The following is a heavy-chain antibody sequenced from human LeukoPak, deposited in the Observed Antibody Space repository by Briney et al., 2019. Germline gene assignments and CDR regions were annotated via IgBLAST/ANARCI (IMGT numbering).Heavy chain of an antibody. CDR2: ISDGSGNT. CDR1: GFTFSSYA. CDR3: AKGRGSSGWTE. D-gene: IGHD6-19*01. J-gene: IGHJ4*02. Sequence: GGSLRLSCAASGFTFSSYAMSWVRQTPGKGLEWVSGISDGSGNTYYADSVKGRFTISRDNSKNTLCLQMNSLRVEDTAVYYCAKGRGSSGWTEWGQGTLVTVSS. V-gene: IGHV3-23*01.